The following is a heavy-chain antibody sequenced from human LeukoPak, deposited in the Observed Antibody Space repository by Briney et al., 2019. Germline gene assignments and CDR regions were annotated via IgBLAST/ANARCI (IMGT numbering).Heavy chain of an antibody. D-gene: IGHD2-8*02. V-gene: IGHV3-7*04. CDR2: IKYDGSEK. Sequence: GGSLRLSCAASGFTFSSYWMHWVRQAPGKGPEWVANIKYDGSEKYYVDSVKGRFTISRDNAKNSLYLQMNSLRADDTAMYFCAKDVGRCTAREWGQGTLVIVSS. CDR3: AKDVGRCTARE. CDR1: GFTFSSYW. J-gene: IGHJ4*02.